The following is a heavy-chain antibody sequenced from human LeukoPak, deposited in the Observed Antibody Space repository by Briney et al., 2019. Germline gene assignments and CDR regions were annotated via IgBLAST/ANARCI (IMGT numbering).Heavy chain of an antibody. D-gene: IGHD3-22*01. V-gene: IGHV3-48*04. CDR2: ISSSGSTI. J-gene: IGHJ3*02. CDR3: ARVGGYGAFDI. Sequence: GGSLRLSCAASGFTFSSYAMSWVRQAPGKGLEWVSYISSSGSTIYYADSVKGRFTISRDNAKNSLYLQMNSLRAEDTAVYYCARVGGYGAFDIWGQGTMVTVSS. CDR1: GFTFSSYA.